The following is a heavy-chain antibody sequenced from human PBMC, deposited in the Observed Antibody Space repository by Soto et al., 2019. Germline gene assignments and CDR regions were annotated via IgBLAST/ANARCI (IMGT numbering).Heavy chain of an antibody. V-gene: IGHV1-18*01. J-gene: IGHJ4*02. CDR1: GYSFTNYG. Sequence: ASVKVSCKASGYSFTNYGLTWVRQAPGQGLEWMGRISPSNGNTNYAQKLHGRVTMTTDTSTSTAHMELRSLTSDDTAVYYCVRVLGAAGAFDYWGQGVLVTVSS. CDR3: VRVLGAAGAFDY. CDR2: ISPSNGNT. D-gene: IGHD6-13*01.